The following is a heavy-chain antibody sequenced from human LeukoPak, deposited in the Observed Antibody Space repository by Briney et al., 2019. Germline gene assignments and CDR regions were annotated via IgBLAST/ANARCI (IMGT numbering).Heavy chain of an antibody. Sequence: GGSLRLSCAASGFTFSDYYMSWIRQAPGKGLEWVSYISTSSSYTNYADSVKGRFTIARDKAKNSMYLQMNSLRAEDTAVYYCASASDSSGYYYFDYWGQGTLVTVSS. CDR1: GFTFSDYY. V-gene: IGHV3-11*06. D-gene: IGHD3-22*01. CDR3: ASASDSSGYYYFDY. CDR2: ISTSSSYT. J-gene: IGHJ4*02.